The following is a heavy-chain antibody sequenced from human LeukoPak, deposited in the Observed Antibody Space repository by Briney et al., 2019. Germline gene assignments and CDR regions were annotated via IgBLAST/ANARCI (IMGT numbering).Heavy chain of an antibody. CDR3: ARDLSGVVGPTRAWFDP. V-gene: IGHV6-1*01. CDR1: GYSVSSNSAA. Sequence: SQTLSLTCAISGYSVSSNSAAWNWIRQSPSRGLEWLGRTYYRSKWHNDYAVSVRSRITINPDTSKNQFTLQLNSVTPEDTAVYYCARDLSGVVGPTRAWFDPWGQGTLVTVSS. CDR2: TYYRSKWHN. D-gene: IGHD2-15*01. J-gene: IGHJ5*02.